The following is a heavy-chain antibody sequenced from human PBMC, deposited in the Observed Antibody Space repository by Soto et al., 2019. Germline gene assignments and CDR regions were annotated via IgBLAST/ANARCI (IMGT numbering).Heavy chain of an antibody. D-gene: IGHD5-12*01. J-gene: IGHJ4*02. CDR3: ARNDGYDVARFDY. CDR2: IIPIFGTA. Sequence: SVKVSCKASGGTFSSYAIGWVRQAPGQGLEWMGGIIPIFGTANYAQKFQGRVTITADESTSTAYMELSSLRSEDTAVYYCARNDGYDVARFDYWGQGTLVTVSS. V-gene: IGHV1-69*13. CDR1: GGTFSSYA.